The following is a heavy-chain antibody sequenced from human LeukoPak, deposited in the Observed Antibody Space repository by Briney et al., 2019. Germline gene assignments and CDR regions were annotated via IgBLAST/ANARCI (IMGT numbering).Heavy chain of an antibody. D-gene: IGHD3-22*01. CDR1: GFTFSSYS. CDR3: ARVRVVVRYFDY. Sequence: GSLRLSCAASGFTFSSYSMNWVRQAPGKGLEWVSSISSSSSYIYYADSVKGRFTISRDNAKNSLYLQMNSLRAEDTAVYYCARVRVVVRYFDYWGQGTLVTVSS. J-gene: IGHJ4*02. CDR2: ISSSSSYI. V-gene: IGHV3-21*01.